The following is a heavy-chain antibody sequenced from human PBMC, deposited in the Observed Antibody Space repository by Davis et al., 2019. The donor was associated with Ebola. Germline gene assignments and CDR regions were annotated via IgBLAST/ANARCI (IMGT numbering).Heavy chain of an antibody. CDR2: ISAYNGNT. CDR3: ARESEQLALDY. J-gene: IGHJ4*01. CDR1: GYTFTNYG. Sequence: ASVKVSCKASGYTFTNYGITWVRQAPGQGLEWMGWISAYNGNTNYAQKLQGRVTMTTDTSTSTAYMELRSLRSDDTAVYYCARESEQLALDYWAMEPWSPSPQ. V-gene: IGHV1-18*04. D-gene: IGHD6-6*01.